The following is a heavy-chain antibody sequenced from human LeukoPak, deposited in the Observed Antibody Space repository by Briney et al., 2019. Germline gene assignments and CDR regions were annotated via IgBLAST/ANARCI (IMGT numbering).Heavy chain of an antibody. D-gene: IGHD2-15*01. CDR1: GFTFRSYA. CDR2: ISGSGT. V-gene: IGHV3-23*01. J-gene: IGHJ4*02. Sequence: GGSLRLSCATSGFTFRSYAMIWVRQAPERGLQWVSGISGSGTYYADFAKGRFTTSRDNSKNTLYLQMNSLRAEDTAVYYCARGDIVKIFDYWGQGTLVTVSS. CDR3: ARGDIVKIFDY.